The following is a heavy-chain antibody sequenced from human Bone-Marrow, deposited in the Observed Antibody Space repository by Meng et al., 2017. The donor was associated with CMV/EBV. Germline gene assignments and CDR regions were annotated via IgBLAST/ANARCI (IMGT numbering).Heavy chain of an antibody. CDR1: GFTFSNAR. CDR2: IESKSGGGTA. D-gene: IGHD1-26*01. J-gene: IGHJ4*02. V-gene: IGHV3-15*04. Sequence: GESLKISCAASGFTFSNARMSWVRQAPGKGLEWVGRIESKSGGGTADYGAPVKGRFTISRDDSKNALYLQIDSLKSEDTAMYYCSTIGLGGSYSLDYWVQGTLVTVSS. CDR3: STIGLGGSYSLDY.